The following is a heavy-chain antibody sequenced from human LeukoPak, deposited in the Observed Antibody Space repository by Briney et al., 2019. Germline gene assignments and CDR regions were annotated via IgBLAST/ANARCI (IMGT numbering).Heavy chain of an antibody. D-gene: IGHD3-10*01. CDR1: GFTFDDYV. Sequence: GRSLRLSCAASGFTFDDYVMHWVRQAPGKGLEWVSGISWNSGSIGYADSVKGRFTISRDNAKNSLYLQMNSLRAEDTALYYCAKGAGSYSYDAFDIWGQGTMVTVSS. CDR2: ISWNSGSI. V-gene: IGHV3-9*01. J-gene: IGHJ3*02. CDR3: AKGAGSYSYDAFDI.